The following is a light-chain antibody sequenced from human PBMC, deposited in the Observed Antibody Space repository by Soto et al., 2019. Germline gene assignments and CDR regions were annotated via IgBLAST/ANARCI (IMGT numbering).Light chain of an antibody. CDR3: QQYNNWPLT. Sequence: EIVMTQSPVTLSVSPGERATLSCRASQSVSSNLAWYQQKPGQAPRLLFYGASTRATGIPARFSGGGSGTEFTLTVSSLQSEDFALYYCQQYNNWPLTFGQGTRLEIK. CDR1: QSVSSN. CDR2: GAS. V-gene: IGKV3-15*01. J-gene: IGKJ5*01.